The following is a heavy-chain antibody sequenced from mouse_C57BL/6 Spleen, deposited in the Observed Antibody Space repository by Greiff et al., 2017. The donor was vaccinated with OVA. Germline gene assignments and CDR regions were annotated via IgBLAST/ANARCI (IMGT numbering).Heavy chain of an antibody. D-gene: IGHD2-4*01. CDR2: ISSGSSTI. V-gene: IGHV5-17*01. Sequence: EVHLVESGGGLVKPGGSLKLSCAASGFTFSDYGMHWVRQAPEKGLEWVAYISSGSSTIYYADTVKGRFTISRDNAKNTLFLQMTSLRSEDTAMYYCARDYDRTLYAMDYWGQGTSVTVSS. CDR3: ARDYDRTLYAMDY. CDR1: GFTFSDYG. J-gene: IGHJ4*01.